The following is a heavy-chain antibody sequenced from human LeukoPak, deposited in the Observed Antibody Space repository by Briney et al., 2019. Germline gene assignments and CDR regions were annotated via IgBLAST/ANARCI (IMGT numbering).Heavy chain of an antibody. D-gene: IGHD6-19*01. Sequence: SQTLSLTCTVSGGSISSGDYYWSWIRQPPGKGLEWIGYIYYSGSTYYNPSLKSRVTISVDTSKNQFSLKLSSVTAADTAVYYCARRAAVAGTFDYWGQGTLVTVSS. CDR1: GGSISSGDYY. V-gene: IGHV4-30-4*01. J-gene: IGHJ4*02. CDR3: ARRAAVAGTFDY. CDR2: IYYSGST.